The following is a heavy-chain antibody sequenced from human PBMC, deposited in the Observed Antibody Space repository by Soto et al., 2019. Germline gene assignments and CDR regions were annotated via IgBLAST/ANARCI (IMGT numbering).Heavy chain of an antibody. CDR1: GFTFSSYA. V-gene: IGHV3-23*01. CDR2: ISGSGGST. J-gene: IGHJ3*02. CDR3: GKDPNGDYVGAFDM. D-gene: IGHD4-17*01. Sequence: EVQLLESGGGLVQPGGSQRLSCAASGFTFSSYAMSWVRQAPGKGLEWVSGISGSGGSTYYADSVKGRFTISRDNSKNTLYMQMNSLRAEDTAVYYCGKDPNGDYVGAFDMWGQGTMVTVSS.